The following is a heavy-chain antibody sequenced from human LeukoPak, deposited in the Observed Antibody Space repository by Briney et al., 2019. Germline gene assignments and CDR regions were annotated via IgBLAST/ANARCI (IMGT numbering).Heavy chain of an antibody. Sequence: SETLSLTCTVSGGSISSYYWSWIRQPAGKGPEWIGRIYTSGSTNYNPSLKSRVTMSVDTSKNQFSLKLSSVTAADTAVYYCARVGRDGYNYYYFDYWGQGTLVTVSS. CDR3: ARVGRDGYNYYYFDY. D-gene: IGHD5-24*01. CDR2: IYTSGST. CDR1: GGSISSYY. J-gene: IGHJ4*02. V-gene: IGHV4-4*07.